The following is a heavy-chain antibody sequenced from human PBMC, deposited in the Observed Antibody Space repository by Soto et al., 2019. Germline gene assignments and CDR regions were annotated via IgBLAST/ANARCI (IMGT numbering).Heavy chain of an antibody. CDR1: GFTVSSNY. D-gene: IGHD3-9*01. J-gene: IGHJ5*02. Sequence: PGGSLRLSCAASGFTVSSNYMHWVRQAPGKGLEWLSYIASTSSTIYYADSVKGRFTISRDDAENSLYLQMNSLRAEDTAVYYCARTEDVLRYFDWFGGFDPWGQGTLVTVSS. CDR3: ARTEDVLRYFDWFGGFDP. V-gene: IGHV3-48*01. CDR2: IASTSSTI.